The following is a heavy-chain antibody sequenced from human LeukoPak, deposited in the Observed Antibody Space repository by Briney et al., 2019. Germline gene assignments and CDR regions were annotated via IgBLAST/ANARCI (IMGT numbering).Heavy chain of an antibody. CDR1: GGSIRSSSYY. J-gene: IGHJ5*02. CDR2: IYYSASS. D-gene: IGHD6-13*01. Sequence: SGTLSLTCAVSGGSIRSSSYYWGWIRPPPGKGLEWIGSIYYSASSYYNPSLKSRVTISVDTSKNQFSLKLSAVAAADTAVYYCARRGYSSKSCWFDPWGQGTLVTVST. CDR3: ARRGYSSKSCWFDP. V-gene: IGHV4-39*01.